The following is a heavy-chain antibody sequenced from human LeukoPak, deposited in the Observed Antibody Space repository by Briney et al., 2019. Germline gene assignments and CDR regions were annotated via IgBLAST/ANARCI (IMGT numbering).Heavy chain of an antibody. CDR1: GGTFSSYA. J-gene: IGHJ6*02. V-gene: IGHV1-69*13. Sequence: ASVKVSCKASGGTFSSYAISWVRQAPGQGLEWMGGIIPIFGTANYAQKFQGRVTITADESTSTAYMELSRLRSDDTAVYYCARDTSRESSSSGGMDVWGQGTTVTVSS. CDR3: ARDTSRESSSSGGMDV. CDR2: IIPIFGTA. D-gene: IGHD6-6*01.